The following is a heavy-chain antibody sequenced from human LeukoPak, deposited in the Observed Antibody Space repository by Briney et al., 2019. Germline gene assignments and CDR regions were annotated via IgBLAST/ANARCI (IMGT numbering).Heavy chain of an antibody. V-gene: IGHV3-30*02. CDR2: IRYDGSNK. J-gene: IGHJ4*02. Sequence: GGSLRLSCAASGFTFSSYGMHWVRQAPGKGLEWVAFIRYDGSNKYYADSVKGRFTISRDNAKNTLYLQMNSLRAEDTAVYYCARDGDLGYSSGWYWGQGTLVTVSS. D-gene: IGHD6-19*01. CDR3: ARDGDLGYSSGWY. CDR1: GFTFSSYG.